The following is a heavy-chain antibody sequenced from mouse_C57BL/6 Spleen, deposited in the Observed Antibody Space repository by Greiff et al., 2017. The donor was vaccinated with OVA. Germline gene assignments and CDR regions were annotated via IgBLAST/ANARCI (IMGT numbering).Heavy chain of an antibody. V-gene: IGHV1-53*01. CDR1: GYTFTSYW. CDR3: ARKFYDYDYAMDY. D-gene: IGHD2-4*01. J-gene: IGHJ4*01. CDR2: INPSNGGT. Sequence: VQLQQPGTELVKPGASVKLSCKASGYTFTSYWMPWVKQRPGQGLEWIGNINPSNGGTNYNEKFKSKATLTVDKSSSTAYMQLSSLTSEDSAVYYCARKFYDYDYAMDYWGQGTSVTVSS.